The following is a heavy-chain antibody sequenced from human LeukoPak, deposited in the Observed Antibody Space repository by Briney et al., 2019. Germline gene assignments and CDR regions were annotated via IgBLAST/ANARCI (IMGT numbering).Heavy chain of an antibody. V-gene: IGHV3-20*04. CDR1: GFTFHDYG. CDR2: INWNGGST. CDR3: ARELPIAVRRGLDY. Sequence: GGSLRLSCAASGFTFHDYGMSWVRQVPGKGLEWVSGINWNGGSTGYADSVKGRFTISRDNAKNSLYLQMNSLRAEDTAVYYCARELPIAVRRGLDYWGQGTLVTVSS. J-gene: IGHJ4*02. D-gene: IGHD6-6*01.